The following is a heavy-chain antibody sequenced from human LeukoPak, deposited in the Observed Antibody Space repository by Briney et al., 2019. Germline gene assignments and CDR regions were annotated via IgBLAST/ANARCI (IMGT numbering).Heavy chain of an antibody. V-gene: IGHV3-48*03. CDR3: AELGITMIGGV. D-gene: IGHD3-10*02. CDR1: GFTFSGYE. CDR2: ISSSGSTI. J-gene: IGHJ6*04. Sequence: KSGGSLRLSCAASGFTFSGYEMNWVRQAPGKGLEWVSYISSSGSTIYYADSVKGRFTISRDNAKNSLYLQMNSLRAEDTAVYYCAELGITMIGGVWGKGTTVTISS.